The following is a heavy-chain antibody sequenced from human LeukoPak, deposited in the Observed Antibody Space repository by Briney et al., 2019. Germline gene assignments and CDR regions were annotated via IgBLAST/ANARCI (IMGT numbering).Heavy chain of an antibody. CDR1: GGSISSYY. D-gene: IGHD3-10*01. J-gene: IGHJ6*03. CDR3: ARDAGFVDYYYYMDV. CDR2: IYTSGST. V-gene: IGHV4-4*07. Sequence: SETLSLTCTVSGGSISSYYWNWIRQPAGKGLEWIGRIYTSGSTNYNPSLKSRVTMSVDTSKNQFSLKLSSVTAADTAVYYCARDAGFVDYYYYMDVWGKGTTVTVSS.